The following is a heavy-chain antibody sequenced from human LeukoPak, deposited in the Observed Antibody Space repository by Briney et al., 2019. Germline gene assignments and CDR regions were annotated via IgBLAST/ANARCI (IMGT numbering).Heavy chain of an antibody. CDR3: TRDPRLCDY. CDR2: INPGLNIV. CDR1: GFTFRDFY. J-gene: IGHJ4*02. V-gene: IGHV3-11*01. Sequence: PGRSLRLSCAASGFTFRDFYMTWLRQAPGKGLEWVAYINPGLNIVNYADSVKGRFTVSRDNAGSSLYLQMNSLTATDTAVYLCTRDPRLCDYWGEGTLVTVSS.